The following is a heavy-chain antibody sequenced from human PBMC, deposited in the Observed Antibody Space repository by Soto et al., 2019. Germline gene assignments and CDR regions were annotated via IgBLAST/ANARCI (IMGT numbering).Heavy chain of an antibody. Sequence: GGSLRLSCAASGFTFSGYAGTWVRQAPGKGLEWVSAISGSGASTYYADSVKGRFTISRDNPKNTLHLQMNSLRAEDTAVYYCEKTESFHGYYNAFDYWGRGTQVTVSS. J-gene: IGHJ4*02. CDR3: EKTESFHGYYNAFDY. V-gene: IGHV3-23*01. D-gene: IGHD3-9*01. CDR2: ISGSGAST. CDR1: GFTFSGYA.